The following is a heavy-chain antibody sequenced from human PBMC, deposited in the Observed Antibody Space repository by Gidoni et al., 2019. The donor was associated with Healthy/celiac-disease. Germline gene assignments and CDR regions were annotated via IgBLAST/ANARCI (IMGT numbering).Heavy chain of an antibody. CDR2: ISADNGNK. CDR1: GYTFTSYG. J-gene: IGHJ3*02. V-gene: IGHV1-18*01. CDR3: ARDGIVVVVAAIRVDAFDI. D-gene: IGHD2-15*01. Sequence: QVQLVQSGAEVKKPGASVKVSCKASGYTFTSYGIRWVRQAPGQGLEWMGWISADNGNKNYAQNLQGRVTMTTDTSTSTAYMELRSLRSDDTAVYYCARDGIVVVVAAIRVDAFDIWGQGTMVTVSS.